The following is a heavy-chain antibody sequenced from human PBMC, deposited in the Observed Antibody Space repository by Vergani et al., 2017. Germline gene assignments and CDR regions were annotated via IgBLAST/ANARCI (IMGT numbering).Heavy chain of an antibody. CDR2: IGTAGDT. CDR3: ARGGIAVAGVDY. Sequence: EVQLVESGGGLVQPGGSLRLSCAASGFTFSSYDMHWVRQATGKVLEWVSAIGTAGDTYYPGSVKGRFTISRENAKNSLYLQMNSLRAGDTAVYYCARGGIAVAGVDYWGQGTLVTVSS. CDR1: GFTFSSYD. J-gene: IGHJ4*02. D-gene: IGHD6-19*01. V-gene: IGHV3-13*01.